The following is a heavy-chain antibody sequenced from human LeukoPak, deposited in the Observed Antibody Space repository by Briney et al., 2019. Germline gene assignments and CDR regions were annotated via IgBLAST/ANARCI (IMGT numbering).Heavy chain of an antibody. CDR3: ARDHLRITMVRGYMDV. D-gene: IGHD3-10*01. CDR2: ISSSGSTI. J-gene: IGHJ6*03. V-gene: IGHV3-48*03. CDR1: GFTFSSYE. Sequence: GGSLRLSCAASGFTFSSYEMNWVRQAPGKGLEWVSYISSSGSTIYYADSVKGRFTISRDNAKNTLYLQMNSLRAEDTAVYYCARDHLRITMVRGYMDVWGKGTTVTVSS.